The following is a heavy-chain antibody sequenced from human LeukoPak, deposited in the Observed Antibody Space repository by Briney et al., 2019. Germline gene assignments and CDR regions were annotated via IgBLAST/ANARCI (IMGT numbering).Heavy chain of an antibody. CDR2: INHSGST. J-gene: IGHJ4*02. D-gene: IGHD5-18*01. Sequence: SETLSLTCAVYGGSFSGYYWSWIRQPPGKGLEWIGEINHSGSTNYNPSLKTRVTISVDTSKNQFSLKPSSVTAANTAVYYCARDSYPKQLGGGGYYFDYWGQGTLVTVSS. V-gene: IGHV4-34*01. CDR3: ARDSYPKQLGGGGYYFDY. CDR1: GGSFSGYY.